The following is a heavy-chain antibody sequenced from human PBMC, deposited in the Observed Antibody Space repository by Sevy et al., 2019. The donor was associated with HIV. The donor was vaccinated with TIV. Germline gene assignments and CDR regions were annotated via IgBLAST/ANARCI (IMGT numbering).Heavy chain of an antibody. J-gene: IGHJ6*02. Sequence: GGSLRLSCAASRFTFSSYWMSWVRQAPGKGLEWVANINQNGSEKYHLDSVKGRFTISRDNAKNSLYLQMSSLRAEDSSVYLCARVSSIYYDRGYFYAMDVWGQGTTVTVSS. CDR1: RFTFSSYW. V-gene: IGHV3-7*01. D-gene: IGHD3-22*01. CDR2: INQNGSEK. CDR3: ARVSSIYYDRGYFYAMDV.